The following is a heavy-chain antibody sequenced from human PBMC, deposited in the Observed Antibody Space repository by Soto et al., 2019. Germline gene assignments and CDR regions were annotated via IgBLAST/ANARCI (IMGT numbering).Heavy chain of an antibody. V-gene: IGHV1-69*01. J-gene: IGHJ5*02. CDR1: GGTFSSYA. Sequence: QVQLVQSGAEVKKPGSSVKVSCKASGGTFSSYAISWVRQAPGQGLEWMGGIIPIFGTANYAQKFQGRVTITADESTSTAYMELSSLRSEDTAVYYCARGLPRIAAAPVDGFDPWGQGTLVTVSS. D-gene: IGHD6-13*01. CDR2: IIPIFGTA. CDR3: ARGLPRIAAAPVDGFDP.